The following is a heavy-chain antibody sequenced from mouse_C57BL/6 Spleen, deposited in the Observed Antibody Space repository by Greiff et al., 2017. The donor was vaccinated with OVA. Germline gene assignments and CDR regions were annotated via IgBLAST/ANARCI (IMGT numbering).Heavy chain of an antibody. CDR1: GYTFTSYW. CDR3: ARSDYYGSRADY. J-gene: IGHJ2*01. Sequence: QVHVKQPGAELVKPGASVKMSCKASGYTFTSYWITWVKQRPGQGLEWIGDIYPGSGSTNYNEKFKSKATLTVDTSSSTAYMQLSSLTSEDSAVYYCARSDYYGSRADYWGQGTTLTVSS. CDR2: IYPGSGST. D-gene: IGHD1-1*01. V-gene: IGHV1-55*01.